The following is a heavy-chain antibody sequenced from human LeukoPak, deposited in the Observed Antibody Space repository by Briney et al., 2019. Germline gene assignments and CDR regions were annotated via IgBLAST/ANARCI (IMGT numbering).Heavy chain of an antibody. CDR1: GGSISSYY. CDR3: ARDTSVGATRGAFDY. V-gene: IGHV4-59*12. D-gene: IGHD1-26*01. Sequence: PSETLSLTCTVSGGSISSYYWSWIRQPPGKGLEWIGYIYHSGSTYYNPSLKSRVTISVDRPKNQFSLKLSSVTAADTAVYYCARDTSVGATRGAFDYWGQGTLVTVSS. J-gene: IGHJ4*02. CDR2: IYHSGST.